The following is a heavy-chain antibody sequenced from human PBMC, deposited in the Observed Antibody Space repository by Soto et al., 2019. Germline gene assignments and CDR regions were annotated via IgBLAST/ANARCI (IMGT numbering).Heavy chain of an antibody. J-gene: IGHJ4*02. CDR2: ISADGISK. CDR3: AKDMDALLWGSNRLDN. Sequence: QVQLVESGGGVVQPGRSLRLSCAASGFTFSTYGMHWVRQAPGKGLEWVAVISADGISKFYAESLKGRITISRDNSKNTLFLQMNSLRSEDTAVYYCAKDMDALLWGSNRLDNWGQGTLVSVSS. D-gene: IGHD3-16*02. CDR1: GFTFSTYG. V-gene: IGHV3-30*18.